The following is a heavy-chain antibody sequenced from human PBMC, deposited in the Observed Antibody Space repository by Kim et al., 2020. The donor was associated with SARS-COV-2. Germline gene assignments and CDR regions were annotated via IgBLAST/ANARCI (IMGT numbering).Heavy chain of an antibody. D-gene: IGHD6-13*01. J-gene: IGHJ4*02. CDR3: AKASLLAAAGEAWFDY. Sequence: GGSLRLSCAASGFTFDDYAMHWVRQAPGKGLEWVSGISWNSGSIGYADSVKGRFTISRDNAKNSLYLQMNSLRAEDTALYYCAKASLLAAAGEAWFDYWGQGTLVTVSS. V-gene: IGHV3-9*01. CDR1: GFTFDDYA. CDR2: ISWNSGSI.